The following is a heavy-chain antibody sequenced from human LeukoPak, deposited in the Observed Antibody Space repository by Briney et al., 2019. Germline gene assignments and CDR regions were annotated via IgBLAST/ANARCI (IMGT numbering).Heavy chain of an antibody. CDR2: IKQDGSEK. D-gene: IGHD3-3*01. CDR1: RFTFSSYW. CDR3: AGVSSFGVVSTENTDAFDI. V-gene: IGHV3-7*05. Sequence: GGSLRLSCAASRFTFSSYWMSWVRQAPGKGLEWVANIKQDGSEKYYVDSVKGRFTISRDNAKNSLYLQMNSLRAEDTAVYYCAGVSSFGVVSTENTDAFDIWGQGTMVTVSS. J-gene: IGHJ3*02.